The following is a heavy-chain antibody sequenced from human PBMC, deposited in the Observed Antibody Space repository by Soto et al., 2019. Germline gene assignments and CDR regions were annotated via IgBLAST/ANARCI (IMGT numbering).Heavy chain of an antibody. CDR2: IGTAGDT. V-gene: IGHV3-13*01. CDR1: GFTFSSYD. D-gene: IGHD4-17*01. CDR3: ARGVTTVTLRPRKGGMDV. J-gene: IGHJ6*02. Sequence: EVQLVESGGGLVQPGGSLRLSCAASGFTFSSYDMHWVRQATGKGLEWVSAIGTAGDTYYPGSVKGRFTISRENAKNSLYLQMNSLRAADTAVYYCARGVTTVTLRPRKGGMDVWGQGTTVTVSS.